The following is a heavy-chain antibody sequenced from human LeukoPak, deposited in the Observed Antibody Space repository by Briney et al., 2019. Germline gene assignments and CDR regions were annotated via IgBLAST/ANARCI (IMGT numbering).Heavy chain of an antibody. V-gene: IGHV3-30-3*01. CDR1: GFTFSSYA. CDR3: ARDSYYDILTGYLWFDP. D-gene: IGHD3-9*01. CDR2: ISYDGSNK. Sequence: PGGSLRLSCAASGFTFSSYAMHWVRQAPGKGLEWVAVISYDGSNKYYADSVKGRFTISRDNSKNTLYLQMNSLRAEDTAVYYCARDSYYDILTGYLWFDPWGQGTLVTVSS. J-gene: IGHJ5*02.